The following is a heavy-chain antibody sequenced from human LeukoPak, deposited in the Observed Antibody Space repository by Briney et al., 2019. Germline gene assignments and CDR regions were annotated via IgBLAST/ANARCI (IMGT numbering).Heavy chain of an antibody. CDR3: ARGSIVGATPFDY. J-gene: IGHJ4*02. V-gene: IGHV4-38-2*01. CDR1: GFSISGDYY. D-gene: IGHD1-26*01. Sequence: SETLSLTCAVSGFSISGDYYWGWIRQPPGKGLEWIGGISHSGGTYYNSSLKSRVTISIDTSKNQFSLKLRSVTAADTAVYYCARGSIVGATPFDYWGQGTLVTVSS. CDR2: ISHSGGT.